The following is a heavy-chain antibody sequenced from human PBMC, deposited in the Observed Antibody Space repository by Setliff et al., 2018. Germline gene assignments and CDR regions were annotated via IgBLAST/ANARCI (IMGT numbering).Heavy chain of an antibody. Sequence: TLSLTCTVSGGSISSYYWSWIRQPAGKGLEWIGHIYIGGSANYNPSLKSRVTMSIDTSKNQFSLKLNSVIAADMAVYYCAREQWLDPPGYYYMDVWAKGTTVTVSS. J-gene: IGHJ6*03. CDR1: GGSISSYY. CDR2: IYIGGSA. D-gene: IGHD6-19*01. CDR3: AREQWLDPPGYYYMDV. V-gene: IGHV4-4*07.